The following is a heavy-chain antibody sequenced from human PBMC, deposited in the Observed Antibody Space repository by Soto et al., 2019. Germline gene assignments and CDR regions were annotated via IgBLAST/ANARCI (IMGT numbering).Heavy chain of an antibody. Sequence: PVESLKISCKGSGYSCTSYWISWVRQMTGKGLEWMGRIDPSDSYTNYSPSFQGHVTISADKSISTAYLQWSSLKASDTAMYYCARLPPDVDTAMVEFDYWGQGTLVTVSS. CDR3: ARLPPDVDTAMVEFDY. CDR1: GYSCTSYW. V-gene: IGHV5-10-1*01. J-gene: IGHJ4*02. D-gene: IGHD5-18*01. CDR2: IDPSDSYT.